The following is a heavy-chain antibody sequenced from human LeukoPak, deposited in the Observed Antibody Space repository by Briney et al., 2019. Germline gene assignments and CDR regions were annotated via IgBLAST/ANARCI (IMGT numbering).Heavy chain of an antibody. CDR3: VRERYFDRRAPLQS. Sequence: GGSLRLSCAASGFTFSRYWMSWVRQAPGKGLEWVANIKQDGSEKYYVDSVKGRFTISRDEAKNSLYLQMNSLRAEDTAVYYCVRERYFDRRAPLQSWGGGTLVTVSS. J-gene: IGHJ5*02. V-gene: IGHV3-7*05. CDR2: IKQDGSEK. D-gene: IGHD3-9*01. CDR1: GFTFSRYW.